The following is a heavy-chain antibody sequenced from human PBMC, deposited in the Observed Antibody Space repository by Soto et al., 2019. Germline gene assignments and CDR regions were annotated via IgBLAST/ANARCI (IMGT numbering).Heavy chain of an antibody. J-gene: IGHJ4*02. D-gene: IGHD2-21*02. Sequence: ASVKVSCKASGVTFSSYAISWVRQAPGQGLEWMGGIIPIFGTANYAQKFQGRVTITADESTSTAYMELSSLRSEDTAVYYCARVPYCGGDCYSYYFDYWGQGTLVTVSS. V-gene: IGHV1-69*13. CDR1: GVTFSSYA. CDR2: IIPIFGTA. CDR3: ARVPYCGGDCYSYYFDY.